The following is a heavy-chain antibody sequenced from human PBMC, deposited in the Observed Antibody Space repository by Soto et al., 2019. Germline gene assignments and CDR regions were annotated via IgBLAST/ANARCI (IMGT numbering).Heavy chain of an antibody. CDR1: GFTFSLSW. CDR3: ARDLENCGGEGSSAFDI. Sequence: EAQLEESGGGLVQPGGSLRLSCAASGFTFSLSWMHLGRQGPGNRPLLVSRIHSDGSITTYADSVQGRFTISRDNAKKTLYLQMNSLTAADTAVYDCARDLENCGGEGSSAFDIWGQGTMVTVSS. D-gene: IGHD2-21*01. J-gene: IGHJ3*02. V-gene: IGHV3-74*03. CDR2: IHSDGSIT.